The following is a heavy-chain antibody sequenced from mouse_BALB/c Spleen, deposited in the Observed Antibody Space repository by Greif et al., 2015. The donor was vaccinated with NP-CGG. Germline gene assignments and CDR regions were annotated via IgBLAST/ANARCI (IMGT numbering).Heavy chain of an antibody. J-gene: IGHJ4*01. V-gene: IGHV2-4-1*01. CDR1: GFSLTSYG. CDR3: ARKGTTVAYAMDY. D-gene: IGHD1-1*01. Sequence: VQLQQSGPGLVQPSQSLSITCTVSGFSLTSYGVHWVRQSPGEGLEWLGVIWGGGSTDYNAAFISRLSISKDNSKSQVFFKMNSRQADDTAIYYCARKGTTVAYAMDYWGQGTSVTVSA. CDR2: IWGGGST.